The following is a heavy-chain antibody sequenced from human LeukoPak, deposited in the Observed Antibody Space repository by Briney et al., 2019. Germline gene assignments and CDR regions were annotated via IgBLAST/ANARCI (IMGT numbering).Heavy chain of an antibody. CDR2: ISGSGSNT. CDR3: AKDDNWLQFES. D-gene: IGHD5-24*01. V-gene: IGHV3-23*01. J-gene: IGHJ5*01. Sequence: PGGSLRLSCAASGLTFSSYSMNWVRQAPGKGLEWVSTISGSGSNTYYVDSLKGRFTISRDNSKNTLYLQMNSLRAEDTAVYYCAKDDNWLQFESWGQGTLVTVSS. CDR1: GLTFSSYS.